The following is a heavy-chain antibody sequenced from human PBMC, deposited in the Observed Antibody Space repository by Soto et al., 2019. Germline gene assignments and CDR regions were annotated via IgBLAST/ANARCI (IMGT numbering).Heavy chain of an antibody. Sequence: PSATLSLTCTVSGGSISSSSYYWGWIRQPPGKGLEWIGSIYYSGSTYYNPSLKSRVTISVDTSKNQFSLKLSSVTAADTAVYYCARLATLTYAFDIWGQGTMVTVSS. V-gene: IGHV4-39*01. CDR2: IYYSGST. J-gene: IGHJ3*02. CDR1: GGSISSSSYY. CDR3: ARLATLTYAFDI. D-gene: IGHD1-1*01.